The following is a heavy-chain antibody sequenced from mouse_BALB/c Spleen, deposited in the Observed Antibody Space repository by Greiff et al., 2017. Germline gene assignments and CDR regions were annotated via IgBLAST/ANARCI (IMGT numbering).Heavy chain of an antibody. CDR1: GFTFSSYA. CDR2: ISSGGSYT. Sequence: EVNLVESGGGLVKPGGSLKLSCAASGFTFSSYAMSWVRQSPEKRLEWVAEISSGGSYTYYPDTVTGRFTISRDNAKNTLYLEMSSLRSEDTAMYYCAREGPPPFAYWGQGTLVTVSA. CDR3: AREGPPPFAY. J-gene: IGHJ3*01. V-gene: IGHV5-9-4*01.